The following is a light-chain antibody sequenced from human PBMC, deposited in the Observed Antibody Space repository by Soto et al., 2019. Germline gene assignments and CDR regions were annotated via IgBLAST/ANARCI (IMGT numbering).Light chain of an antibody. V-gene: IGKV3-20*01. CDR3: QQYGHSPYT. J-gene: IGKJ2*01. CDR2: GAS. Sequence: EIVLTQSPATLSLSPGERATLSCRASQSVTSYLAWYQQKPGQAPRLLIYGASSRATGIPDRFSGSGSGTDFTLTMTRLEPEDSAVYYCQQYGHSPYTFGQGTKVDIK. CDR1: QSVTSY.